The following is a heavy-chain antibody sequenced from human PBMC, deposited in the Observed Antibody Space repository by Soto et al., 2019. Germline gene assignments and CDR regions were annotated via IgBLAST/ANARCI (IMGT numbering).Heavy chain of an antibody. CDR3: ATEMGYYDSSGHYDAFDI. J-gene: IGHJ3*02. D-gene: IGHD3-22*01. Sequence: SETLSLTCAVYGGSFSGYYWSWIRQPPGKGLEWIGEINRSGSTNYNPSLKSRVTISVDTSKNQFSLKLSSVTAADTAVYYCATEMGYYDSSGHYDAFDIWGQGTMVTVSS. CDR1: GGSFSGYY. V-gene: IGHV4-34*01. CDR2: INRSGST.